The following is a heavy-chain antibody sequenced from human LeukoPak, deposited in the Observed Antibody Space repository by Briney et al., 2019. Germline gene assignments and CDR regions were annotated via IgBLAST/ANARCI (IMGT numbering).Heavy chain of an antibody. CDR2: IRFDGSNK. V-gene: IGHV3-30*02. Sequence: GGSLRLSCAASGFTFSNYGMHWVRQAPGKGLAWVTFIRFDGSNKYYADSVKGRFTISRDNSKNTLYLQMSSLRGEDTALYYCAKDWSGNGSGWPAHWGQGTLVTVSS. CDR3: AKDWSGNGSGWPAH. D-gene: IGHD6-19*01. J-gene: IGHJ4*02. CDR1: GFTFSNYG.